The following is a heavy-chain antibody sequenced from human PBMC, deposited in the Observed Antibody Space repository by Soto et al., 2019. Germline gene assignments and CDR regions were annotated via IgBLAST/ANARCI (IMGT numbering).Heavy chain of an antibody. J-gene: IGHJ4*02. CDR2: ISYDGSNK. Sequence: GGSLRLSCAASGFTSSSYGMHWFRQAPGKGLEWVAVISYDGSNKYYADSVKGRFTISRDNSKNTLYLQMNSLRAEDTAVYYCAKDLSRLITPPLYYYDSSGLDYWGQGTLVTVSS. D-gene: IGHD3-22*01. CDR1: GFTSSSYG. V-gene: IGHV3-30*18. CDR3: AKDLSRLITPPLYYYDSSGLDY.